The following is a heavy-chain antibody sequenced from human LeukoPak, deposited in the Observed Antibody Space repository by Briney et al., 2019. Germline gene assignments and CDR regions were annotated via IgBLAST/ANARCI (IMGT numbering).Heavy chain of an antibody. Sequence: ASVTVSCKASGYTFIDYYIHWVRQAPGQGLEWMGIINPNSGTTGYTQTFQDRVTMTRGASTSTVYMDLSSLRFEDTAVYYCAREWLSGYSYGPLDYWGQGTLVTVSS. V-gene: IGHV1-46*01. J-gene: IGHJ4*02. CDR1: GYTFIDYY. CDR3: AREWLSGYSYGPLDY. CDR2: INPNSGTT. D-gene: IGHD5-18*01.